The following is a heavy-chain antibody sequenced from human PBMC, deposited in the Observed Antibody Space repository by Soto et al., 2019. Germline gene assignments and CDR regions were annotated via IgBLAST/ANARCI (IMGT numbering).Heavy chain of an antibody. CDR3: PTWGIYSDTGRSLPFDY. CDR2: IFHSGST. Sequence: QVQLQESGPGLVKPSGTLSLTCAVSGGSIIRSNWWSWVRQPPGKGLEWIGEIFHSGSTNYNPSLKSRVTMSVDKSKNQLSLNLNSVTAADTAVYYCPTWGIYSDTGRSLPFDYWGQGILVTVSS. V-gene: IGHV4-4*02. D-gene: IGHD3-16*01. J-gene: IGHJ4*02. CDR1: GGSIIRSNW.